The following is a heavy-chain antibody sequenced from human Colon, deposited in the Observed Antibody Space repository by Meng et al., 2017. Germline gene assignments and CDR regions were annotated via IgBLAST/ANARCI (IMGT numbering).Heavy chain of an antibody. V-gene: IGHV4-34*01. D-gene: IGHD3-16*01. CDR1: GGSFSGFY. CDR3: ARSLGYYDYVWGSYPPGY. CDR2: INHSGST. Sequence: QGQLQRWGAGLLKPSATLSLTCAVYGGSFSGFYWSWIRRPPGKGLEWIGEINHSGSTNYNPSLKSRVTISVDTSKNQFSLKLSSVTAADTAVYYCARSLGYYDYVWGSYPPGYWGQGTLVTVSS. J-gene: IGHJ4*02.